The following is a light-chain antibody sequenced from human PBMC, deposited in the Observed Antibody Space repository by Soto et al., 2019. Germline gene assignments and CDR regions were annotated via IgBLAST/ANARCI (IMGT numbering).Light chain of an antibody. Sequence: DIQMTQSPFTLSASVGDGVTVTCRASQSISNRLAWHQQKPGKAPKVLIYDASSLKSGVPSRFSGSGSGTEFTLTISSLQHDDFATYYCQQYYSYPWTFAQGTKVDIK. CDR3: QQYYSYPWT. CDR2: DAS. V-gene: IGKV1-5*01. J-gene: IGKJ1*01. CDR1: QSISNR.